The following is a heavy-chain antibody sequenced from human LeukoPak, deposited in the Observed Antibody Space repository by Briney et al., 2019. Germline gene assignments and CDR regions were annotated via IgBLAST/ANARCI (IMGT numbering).Heavy chain of an antibody. J-gene: IGHJ4*02. V-gene: IGHV3-23*01. CDR2: ISGSDGST. CDR3: ARDRVGATKAFDY. D-gene: IGHD1-26*01. CDR1: GFTFSSYA. Sequence: GGSLRLSCAASGFTFSSYAMSWVRQAPGKGLEWVSGISGSDGSTNYADSVKGRFTISRENSKNTLYLQMNSLRAEDTAVYYCARDRVGATKAFDYWGQGTLVTVSS.